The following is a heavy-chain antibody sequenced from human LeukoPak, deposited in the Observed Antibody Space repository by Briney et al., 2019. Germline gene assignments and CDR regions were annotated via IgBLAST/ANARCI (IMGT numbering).Heavy chain of an antibody. J-gene: IGHJ3*02. CDR2: ISTSVSTI. CDR1: GFASSSYE. CDR3: ARGSDYGVGAFDI. D-gene: IGHD4-17*01. V-gene: IGHV3-48*03. Sequence: PEGSLRLSCAASGFASSSYEMNWVRQAPGKGLEWVSYISTSVSTIYYGDSVKGRFTISRDNAKNSLFLQMNILRAEDTAVYYCARGSDYGVGAFDIWGQGTMVTVSS.